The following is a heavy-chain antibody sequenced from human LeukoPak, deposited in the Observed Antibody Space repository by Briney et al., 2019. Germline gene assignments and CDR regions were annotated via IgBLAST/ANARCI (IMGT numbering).Heavy chain of an antibody. V-gene: IGHV3-30-3*01. CDR1: GFTFSSYA. CDR3: ASTTAGDAFDI. Sequence: GRSLRLSCAASGFTFSSYAMHWVRQAPGKGLEWAAVISYDGSNKYYADSVKGRFTISRDNSKNTLYLQMNSLRAEDTAVYYCASTTAGDAFDIWGQGTMVTVSS. J-gene: IGHJ3*02. D-gene: IGHD4-11*01. CDR2: ISYDGSNK.